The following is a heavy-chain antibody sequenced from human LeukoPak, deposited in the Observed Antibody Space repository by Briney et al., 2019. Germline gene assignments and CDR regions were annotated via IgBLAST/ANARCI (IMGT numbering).Heavy chain of an antibody. J-gene: IGHJ2*01. CDR2: IYHSGST. CDR3: ARSYWYFDL. CDR1: GGSISSSSYY. Sequence: SETLSLTCTVSGGSISSSSYYWGWIRQPPGKWLEWIGSIYHSGSTNYNPSLKSRVTISVDTSKNQFSLKLSSVTAADTAVYYCARSYWYFDLWGRGTLVTVSS. V-gene: IGHV4-39*07.